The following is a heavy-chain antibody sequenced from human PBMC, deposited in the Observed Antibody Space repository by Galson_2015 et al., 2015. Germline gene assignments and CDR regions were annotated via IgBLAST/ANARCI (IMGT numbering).Heavy chain of an antibody. CDR2: IWYDGSNE. D-gene: IGHD3-10*01. J-gene: IGHJ4*02. V-gene: IGHV3-33*08. CDR3: ARDGDYGSGSYYKQ. CDR1: GFTFSSYG. Sequence: SLRLSCAASGFTFSSYGMHWVRQAPGKGLEWVAVIWYDGSNEYYADSVKDRFTISRDNSENTLYLQMNSLRAEDTAVYYCARDGDYGSGSYYKQWGQGTLVTVSS.